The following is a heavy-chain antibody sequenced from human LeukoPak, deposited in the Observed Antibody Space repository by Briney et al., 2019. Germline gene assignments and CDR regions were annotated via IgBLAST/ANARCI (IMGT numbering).Heavy chain of an antibody. V-gene: IGHV4-59*08. J-gene: IGHJ4*02. CDR3: ASGEWELLRGLDY. CDR2: IYYSGST. CDR1: GGSISSYY. D-gene: IGHD1-26*01. Sequence: PSETLSLTCTVSGGSISSYYWSWIRQPPGKGLEWIRYIYYSGSTNYNPSLKSRVTISVDTSKNQFSLKLSSVTAADTAVYYCASGEWELLRGLDYWGQGTLVTVSS.